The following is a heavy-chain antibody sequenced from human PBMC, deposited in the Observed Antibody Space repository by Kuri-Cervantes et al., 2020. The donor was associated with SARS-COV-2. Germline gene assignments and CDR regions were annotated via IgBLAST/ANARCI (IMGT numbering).Heavy chain of an antibody. Sequence: RVSCKASGYTFTDYYMHWVRQAPGKGLEWVAVIWYDGSNKYYADSVKGRFTISRDNSKNTVFLQMDSLRPEDTAVYYCARDSGPLRYSYFDYWGLGALVTVSS. V-gene: IGHV3-33*01. CDR1: GYTFTDYY. D-gene: IGHD3-9*01. CDR2: IWYDGSNK. CDR3: ARDSGPLRYSYFDY. J-gene: IGHJ4*02.